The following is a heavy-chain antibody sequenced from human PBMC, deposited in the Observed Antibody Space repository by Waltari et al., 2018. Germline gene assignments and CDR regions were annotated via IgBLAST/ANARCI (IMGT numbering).Heavy chain of an antibody. D-gene: IGHD6-13*01. CDR3: ASYSSSWYYYYGMDV. Sequence: QVQLVQSGAEVKKPGASVKVSCKASGYTFTGYYMHWVRQAPGQGLEWMGRINPNSGGTTYAQNFQGRVTMTRDPSISTAYMELSRLRSDDTAVYYCASYSSSWYYYYGMDVWGQGTTVTVSS. V-gene: IGHV1-2*06. CDR1: GYTFTGYY. CDR2: INPNSGGT. J-gene: IGHJ6*02.